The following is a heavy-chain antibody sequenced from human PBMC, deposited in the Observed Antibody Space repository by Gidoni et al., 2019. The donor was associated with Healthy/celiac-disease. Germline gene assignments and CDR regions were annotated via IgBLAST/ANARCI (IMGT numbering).Heavy chain of an antibody. J-gene: IGHJ4*02. CDR1: GGSISSYY. V-gene: IGHV4-59*01. D-gene: IGHD3-3*01. Sequence: QVQLQESGPGLVKPSETLSLTCTVSGGSISSYYWSWIRQPPGKGLEWIGYIYYSGRTNYNPSLKSRVTISVDTSKNQFSLKLSSVTAADTAVYYCARELSSGYVDYWGQGTLVTVSS. CDR3: ARELSSGYVDY. CDR2: IYYSGRT.